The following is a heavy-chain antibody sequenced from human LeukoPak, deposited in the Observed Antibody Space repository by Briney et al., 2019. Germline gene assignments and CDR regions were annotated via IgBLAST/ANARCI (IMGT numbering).Heavy chain of an antibody. V-gene: IGHV4-59*08. CDR2: IYYSGGT. CDR3: ARHEVDAFDI. Sequence: SETLSLTCTVSGGSISSYYWSWIRQPPGKGLEWIGYIYYSGGTNYNPSLKSRVTISVDTSKNQFSLKLSSVTAADTAVYYCARHEVDAFDIWGQGTMVTVSS. CDR1: GGSISSYY. J-gene: IGHJ3*02.